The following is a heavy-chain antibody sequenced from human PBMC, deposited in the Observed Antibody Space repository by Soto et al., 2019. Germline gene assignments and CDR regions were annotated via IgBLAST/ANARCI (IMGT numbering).Heavy chain of an antibody. V-gene: IGHV3-49*04. CDR3: TARKFYASLNFEC. CDR2: IRSKAYVGTT. J-gene: IGHJ4*02. Sequence: GSPSLSCTASGFTFGDYAMSWVRQAPGKGLEWVGFIRSKAYVGTTEYAASVKGRFTISRDDSKSIAYLQMNSLKTEDTAVYYCTARKFYASLNFECWGEGNMVNVSA. CDR1: GFTFGDYA. D-gene: IGHD4-17*01.